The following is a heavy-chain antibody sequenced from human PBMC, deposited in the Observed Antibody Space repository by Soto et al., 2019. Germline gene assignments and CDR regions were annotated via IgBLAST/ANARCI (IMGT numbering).Heavy chain of an antibody. CDR3: ASQIITRRDIVDCLDP. J-gene: IGHJ5*02. Sequence: DSVRVSCKASGYSITTYYIHWVRQAPGQGLEWMGMIDPNSRSARYTQKFRGRVTMARDSSTSTAYMELSRLRSDDTAVYYCASQIITRRDIVDCLDPLCQTTLVTV. CDR1: GYSITTYY. D-gene: IGHD2-15*01. CDR2: IDPNSRSA. V-gene: IGHV1-46*01.